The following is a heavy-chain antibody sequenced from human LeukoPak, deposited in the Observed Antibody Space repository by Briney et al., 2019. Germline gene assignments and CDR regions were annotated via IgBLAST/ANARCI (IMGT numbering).Heavy chain of an antibody. CDR1: GYTFSYYG. J-gene: IGHJ5*02. D-gene: IGHD3-10*01. V-gene: IGHV1-18*01. CDR2: ISANNGGT. Sequence: ASVKVSRKASGYTFSYYGINWVRQAPGQGLEWMGWISANNGGTNYAQKLQGRVTMTTDTSTNTAYMELRSLTSDDTAVYYCARDRFGEVSEFDPWGQGTLVTVFS. CDR3: ARDRFGEVSEFDP.